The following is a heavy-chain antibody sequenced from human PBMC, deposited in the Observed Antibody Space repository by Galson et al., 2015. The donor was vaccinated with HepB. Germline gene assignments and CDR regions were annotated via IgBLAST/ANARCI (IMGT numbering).Heavy chain of an antibody. CDR3: ARQADYYDTTGYSWYFDL. D-gene: IGHD3-22*01. Sequence: QSGAEVKKPGESLRISCKGSGNSFTGHWISWVRQMPGKGLEWMGSFDPSDSDTNYSPSFQGHVTMSAEKSISTAYLQWSSLRASDTAIYYCARQADYYDTTGYSWYFDLWGRGTLVTVSS. CDR2: FDPSDSDT. J-gene: IGHJ2*01. CDR1: GNSFTGHW. V-gene: IGHV5-10-1*01.